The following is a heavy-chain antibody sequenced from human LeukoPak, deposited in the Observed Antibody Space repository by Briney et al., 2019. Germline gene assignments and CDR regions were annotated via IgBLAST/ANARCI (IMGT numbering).Heavy chain of an antibody. V-gene: IGHV4-59*01. CDR3: ARARGYYDSSGSGFDP. J-gene: IGHJ5*02. CDR1: GGSISSYY. CDR2: IYYSGST. Sequence: PSETLSLTCTVSGGSISSYYWSWIRQPPGKGLEWIGYIYYSGSTNYNPSLKSRVTISVDTSKNQFSLKLSSVTAADTAVYYCARARGYYDSSGSGFDPWGQGTLVTVSS. D-gene: IGHD3-22*01.